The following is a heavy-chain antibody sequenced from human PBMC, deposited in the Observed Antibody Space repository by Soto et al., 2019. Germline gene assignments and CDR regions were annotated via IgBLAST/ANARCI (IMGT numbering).Heavy chain of an antibody. CDR1: GFAVTDAS. V-gene: IGHV3-15*01. Sequence: SGGSLRLSCAASGFAVTDASMSWVRQAPGKGLEWVGRIKSITDGGTTDYAAPVKGRFTISRDVSKNTLYLQMNSLKTEDTAVYYCATDLLDTDAFDIWGQGTMVTVSS. D-gene: IGHD5-18*01. CDR2: IKSITDGGTT. CDR3: ATDLLDTDAFDI. J-gene: IGHJ3*02.